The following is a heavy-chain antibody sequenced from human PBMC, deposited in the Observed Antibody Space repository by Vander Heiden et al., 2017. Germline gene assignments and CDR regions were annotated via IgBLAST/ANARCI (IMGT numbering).Heavy chain of an antibody. Sequence: SCAASGFTFSNAWMSWVRQAPGMGLEWVGRIKSKTDGGTTDYAAPVKGRFTISRDDSKNTLYLQMNSLKTEDTAVYYCTTAPRGYCTNGACFHFDYGGQGTLVTVSS. V-gene: IGHV3-15*01. D-gene: IGHD2-8*01. CDR1: GFTFSNAW. J-gene: IGHJ4*02. CDR2: IKSKTDGGTT. CDR3: TTAPRGYCTNGACFHFDY.